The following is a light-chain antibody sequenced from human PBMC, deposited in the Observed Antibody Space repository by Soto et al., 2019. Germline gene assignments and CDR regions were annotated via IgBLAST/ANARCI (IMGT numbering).Light chain of an antibody. CDR2: AAF. J-gene: IGKJ1*01. V-gene: IGKV1-39*01. CDR1: QSISTY. Sequence: DIQMTQSPSSLSASIGDRVTITCRASQSISTYLKWYQQKPGKAPKLLIYAAFSLQSGVPSRFSGSGSGTDFTLTINNLQPEDFATYHCQQSYSIPWTFGQGTKVEIK. CDR3: QQSYSIPWT.